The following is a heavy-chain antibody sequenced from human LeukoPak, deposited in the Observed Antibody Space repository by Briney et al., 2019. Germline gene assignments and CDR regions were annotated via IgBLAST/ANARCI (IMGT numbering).Heavy chain of an antibody. CDR2: IYTSGST. D-gene: IGHD3-22*01. V-gene: IGHV4-61*02. Sequence: SETLSLTCTVSGGSISSGSYHWSWIRQPAGKGLEWIGRIYTSGSTNYKPSLKSRVTISVNTSKNQFSLKLSSVTAADTAVYYCAWQGTYDSSGDDAFDIWGQGTMVTVSS. J-gene: IGHJ3*02. CDR1: GGSISSGSYH. CDR3: AWQGTYDSSGDDAFDI.